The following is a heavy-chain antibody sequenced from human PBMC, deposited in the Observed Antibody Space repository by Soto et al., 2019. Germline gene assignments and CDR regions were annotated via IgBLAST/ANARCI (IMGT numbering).Heavy chain of an antibody. J-gene: IGHJ5*02. CDR2: MNPNSGNT. Sequence: QVQLVQSGAEVKKPGASVKVSCKASGYTFTSYDINWVRQATGQGLEYLGWMNPNSGNTGYVQKFQGRVTMTRNTAISTASMELSSLRSEDTAVYYCARGVKYGEYLRWFDPWGQGTLVTVS. CDR1: GYTFTSYD. D-gene: IGHD4-17*01. V-gene: IGHV1-8*01. CDR3: ARGVKYGEYLRWFDP.